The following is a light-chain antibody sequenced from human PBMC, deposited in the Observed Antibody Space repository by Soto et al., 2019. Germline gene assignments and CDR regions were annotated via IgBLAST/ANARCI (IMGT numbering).Light chain of an antibody. CDR3: QQYNDGPRT. CDR1: QSVSNS. CDR2: GAS. J-gene: IGKJ1*01. Sequence: EIVRTRFPAALSLSHGERATLSCRASQSVSNSLAWYQQKPGQAPRLLIYGASTRATAIPARFSGSGSGTDFTLTISSLQSEDFAVYYCQQYNDGPRTFGQGTKVDIK. V-gene: IGKV3-15*01.